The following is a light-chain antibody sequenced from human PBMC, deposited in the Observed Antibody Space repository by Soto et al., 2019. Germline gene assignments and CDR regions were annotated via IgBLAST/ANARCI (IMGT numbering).Light chain of an antibody. Sequence: QSALTQPASVSGSPGQSITISCTGTSSDIGVYNYVSWYQQHPGKAPKLIIYEVSNRPSGVSYRFSGSKSGNTASLTISGLQAEDEADYYCSSYISVSSPVVFGGGTKVTVL. CDR2: EVS. J-gene: IGLJ2*01. V-gene: IGLV2-14*01. CDR1: SSDIGVYNY. CDR3: SSYISVSSPVV.